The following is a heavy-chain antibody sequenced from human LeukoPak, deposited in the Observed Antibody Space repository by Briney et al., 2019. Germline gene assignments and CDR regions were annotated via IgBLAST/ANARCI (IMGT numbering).Heavy chain of an antibody. D-gene: IGHD3-3*01. J-gene: IGHJ3*01. CDR3: ARGRATIFGLWGNAFDV. Sequence: GGSLRLSXVASGFTFSSYWVTWVRQAPGKGLEWVANIKEGGSEKYYVDSVKGRFTISRDNAKKSLYLQMNSLGAEDTAMYYCARGRATIFGLWGNAFDVWGQGTMVSVSS. CDR1: GFTFSSYW. CDR2: IKEGGSEK. V-gene: IGHV3-7*01.